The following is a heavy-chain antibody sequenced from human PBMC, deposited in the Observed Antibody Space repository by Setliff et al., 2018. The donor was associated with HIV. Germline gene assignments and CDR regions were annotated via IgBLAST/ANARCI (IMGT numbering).Heavy chain of an antibody. CDR3: ARGAHRFDS. J-gene: IGHJ5*01. CDR1: GGSFTAYY. Sequence: SETLSLTCAVYGGSFTAYYWTWIRQPPGKGLEWIGEIHHGGSTNYMPSLKNRVTISVDTSKNQFSLTLRSLTAADTAVYYCARGAHRFDSWGQGNLVTVSS. CDR2: IHHGGST. V-gene: IGHV4-34*01.